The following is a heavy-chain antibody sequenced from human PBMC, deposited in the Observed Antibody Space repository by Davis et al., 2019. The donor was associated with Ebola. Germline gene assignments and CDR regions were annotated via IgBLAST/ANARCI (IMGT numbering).Heavy chain of an antibody. J-gene: IGHJ6*04. CDR3: ARSGLSFGVVKYHYGMDV. D-gene: IGHD3-3*01. CDR2: MNPNSGNT. CDR1: GYTFTSYD. V-gene: IGHV1-8*01. Sequence: ASVKVSCKTSGYTFTSYDINWVRQATGQGLEWMGWMNPNSGNTGYAQKFQGRVTMTRDTSISTAYMELSRLRSDDTAVYYCARSGLSFGVVKYHYGMDVWGKGTTVTVSS.